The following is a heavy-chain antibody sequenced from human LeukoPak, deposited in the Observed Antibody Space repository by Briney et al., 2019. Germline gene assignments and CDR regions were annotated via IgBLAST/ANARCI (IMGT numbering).Heavy chain of an antibody. CDR3: ARDQGGRAVYAFDI. Sequence: SETLSLTCGVYGESFSGYYWTWIRQPPGKGLEWIGEINHSGSTNCNPSLKSRVTMSVDTSKNQFSLHLNSVTPEDTAMYYCARDQGGRAVYAFDIWGQGTMVTVSS. CDR2: INHSGST. D-gene: IGHD6-13*01. J-gene: IGHJ3*02. CDR1: GESFSGYY. V-gene: IGHV4-34*01.